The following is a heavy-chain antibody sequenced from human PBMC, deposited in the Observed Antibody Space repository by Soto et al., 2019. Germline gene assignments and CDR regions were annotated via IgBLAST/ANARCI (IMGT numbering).Heavy chain of an antibody. D-gene: IGHD2-8*01. Sequence: SETQSPPCTVSGRSITSSSYSWCWIRQPRGKGVVWIVSIYSGGSTYYNPSLKSRVTISVDTSKNQFSLKLSSVTAADTAVYYCARHRGMVLILDVWGQGTTVTVSS. CDR2: IYSGGST. CDR1: GRSITSSSYS. V-gene: IGHV4-39*01. CDR3: ARHRGMVLILDV. J-gene: IGHJ6*02.